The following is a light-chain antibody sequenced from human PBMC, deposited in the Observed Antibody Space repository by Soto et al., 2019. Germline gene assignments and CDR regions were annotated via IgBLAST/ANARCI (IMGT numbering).Light chain of an antibody. CDR3: QQYSTIST. V-gene: IGKV1-5*01. J-gene: IGKJ2*01. CDR2: DVS. Sequence: DIPMTQSPSTLSASVGDRVSITCRASQSIRAYLAWYHQKPGKTPKVLIYDVSTLESGVPSRFSGSGSGTEFTLTISSLQPDDFGTYYCQQYSTISTFGQGTKLEIK. CDR1: QSIRAY.